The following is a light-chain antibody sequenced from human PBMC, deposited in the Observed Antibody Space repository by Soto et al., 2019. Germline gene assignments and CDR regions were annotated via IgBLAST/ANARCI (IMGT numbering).Light chain of an antibody. CDR1: SSDVGVYDY. CDR3: SSYTTSNTRQIV. CDR2: DVS. Sequence: QSVLAQPRSVSGSPGQSVAISCTGTSSDVGVYDYVSWYQQHPGKAPNVIIFDVSKRPSGVPVRFSGSKSGNTASLTISGLQAEDEADYYCSSYTTSNTRQIVFGTGTKVT. V-gene: IGLV2-11*01. J-gene: IGLJ1*01.